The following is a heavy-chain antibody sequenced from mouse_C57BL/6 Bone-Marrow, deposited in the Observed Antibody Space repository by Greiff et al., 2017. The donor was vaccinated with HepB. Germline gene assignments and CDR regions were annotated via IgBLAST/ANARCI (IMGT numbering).Heavy chain of an antibody. CDR2: ISSGGSYT. Sequence: EVQLVESGGDLVKPGGSLKLSCAASGFTFSSYGMSWVRQTTDKRLEWVATISSGGSYTYYPDSVKGRFTISRDNAKNTLYLQMSSLKSEDTAMYYCARQGLRGAYWGQGTLVTVSA. D-gene: IGHD2-4*01. CDR1: GFTFSSYG. J-gene: IGHJ3*01. CDR3: ARQGLRGAY. V-gene: IGHV5-6*01.